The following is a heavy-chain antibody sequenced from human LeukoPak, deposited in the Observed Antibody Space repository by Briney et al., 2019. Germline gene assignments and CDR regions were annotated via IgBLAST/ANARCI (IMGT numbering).Heavy chain of an antibody. CDR2: ISSSSSTI. CDR3: AKDRVTDSSGYRWYYFDY. J-gene: IGHJ4*02. D-gene: IGHD3-22*01. Sequence: PSGTLSLTCAVSGGSISSSNWWSWVRQPPGKGLEWVSYISSSSSTIYYADSVKGRFTISRDNAKNSLYLQMNSLRAEDTAVYYCAKDRVTDSSGYRWYYFDYWGQGTLVTVSS. CDR1: GGSISSSN. V-gene: IGHV3-48*01.